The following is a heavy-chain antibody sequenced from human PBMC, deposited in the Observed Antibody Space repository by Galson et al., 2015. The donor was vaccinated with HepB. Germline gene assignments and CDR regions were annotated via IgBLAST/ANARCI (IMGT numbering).Heavy chain of an antibody. CDR2: ISSSGSTI. D-gene: IGHD5-24*01. Sequence: SLRLSCAASGFTFSDYYMSWIRQAPGKGLEWVSYISSSGSTIYYADSVEGRFTISRDNAKNSLYLQMNSLRAEDTAVYYCAREATRPGLTETHFDYWGQGTLVTVSP. J-gene: IGHJ4*02. CDR3: AREATRPGLTETHFDY. CDR1: GFTFSDYY. V-gene: IGHV3-11*01.